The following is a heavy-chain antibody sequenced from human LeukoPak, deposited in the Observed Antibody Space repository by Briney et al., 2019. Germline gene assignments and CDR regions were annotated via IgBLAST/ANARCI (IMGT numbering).Heavy chain of an antibody. CDR2: IYPGDSDT. J-gene: IGHJ6*03. V-gene: IGHV5-51*01. CDR3: ARLSGAYYYHYYMDV. CDR1: GYSFANYW. D-gene: IGHD3-10*01. Sequence: GESLKISCQGSGYSFANYWIGWVRQMPGKGLEWMGIIYPGDSDTRYSPSIQGQVTISADKSISTAYPQWSSLKASDTAMYYCARLSGAYYYHYYMDVWGKGTTVTVS.